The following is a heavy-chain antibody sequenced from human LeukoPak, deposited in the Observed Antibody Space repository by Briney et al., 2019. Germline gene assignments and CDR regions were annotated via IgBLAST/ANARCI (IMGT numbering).Heavy chain of an antibody. CDR3: ARDKVGDFWSGSPPLAEYFQH. J-gene: IGHJ1*01. Sequence: GASVTVSCKASGYTFTSYGISWVRQAPGQGLEWMGWISAYNGNTNYAQKLQGRVTMTTDTSTSTAYMELRSLRSDDTAVYYCARDKVGDFWSGSPPLAEYFQHWGQGTLVTVSS. CDR1: GYTFTSYG. D-gene: IGHD3-3*01. CDR2: ISAYNGNT. V-gene: IGHV1-18*01.